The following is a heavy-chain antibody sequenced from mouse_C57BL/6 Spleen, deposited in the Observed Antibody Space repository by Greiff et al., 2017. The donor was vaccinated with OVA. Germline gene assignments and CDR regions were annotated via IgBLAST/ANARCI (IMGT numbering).Heavy chain of an antibody. CDR2: INPNNGGT. CDR1: GYTFTDYY. J-gene: IGHJ2*01. Sequence: EVQLQQSGPELVKPGASVKISCKASGYTFTDYYMNWVKQSHGKSLEWIGDINPNNGGTSYNQKFKGKATLTVDKSSSTAYMELRSLTSEDSAVYYCAGYYFDYWGQGTTLTVSS. CDR3: AGYYFDY. V-gene: IGHV1-26*01.